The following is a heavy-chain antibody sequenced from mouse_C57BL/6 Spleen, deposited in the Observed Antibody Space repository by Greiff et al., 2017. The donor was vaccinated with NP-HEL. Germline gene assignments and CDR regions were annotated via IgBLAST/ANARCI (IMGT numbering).Heavy chain of an antibody. V-gene: IGHV14-2*01. Sequence: EVKLQQSGAELVKPGASVKLSCTASGFNIKDYYMHWVKQRTEQGLEWIGRIDPEDGETKYAPKFQGKATITADTSSNTAYLQLSSLTSEDTAVYYCLSYYYGSSYDWYFDVWGTGTTVTVSS. CDR1: GFNIKDYY. J-gene: IGHJ1*03. D-gene: IGHD1-1*01. CDR2: IDPEDGET. CDR3: LSYYYGSSYDWYFDV.